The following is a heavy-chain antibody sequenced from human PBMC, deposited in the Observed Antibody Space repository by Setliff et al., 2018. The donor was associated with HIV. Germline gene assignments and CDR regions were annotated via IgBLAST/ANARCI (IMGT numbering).Heavy chain of an antibody. Sequence: GGSLRLSCAASGFTFSSHAMNWVRQAPGKGLEWVSSISSSSSYIYYADSVKGRFTISRDNSKNTLYLQMNSLRAEDTAVYYCAKDYYDFVWGSSLAYWGQGTLVTVSS. CDR3: AKDYYDFVWGSSLAY. V-gene: IGHV3-23*01. J-gene: IGHJ4*02. CDR2: ISSSSSYI. CDR1: GFTFSSHA. D-gene: IGHD3-16*01.